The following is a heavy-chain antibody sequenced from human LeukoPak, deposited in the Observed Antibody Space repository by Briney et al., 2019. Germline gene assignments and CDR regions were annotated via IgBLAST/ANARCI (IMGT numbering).Heavy chain of an antibody. CDR3: ARSSRKYNWFDP. V-gene: IGHV1-69*01. J-gene: IGHJ5*02. Sequence: SVKVSCKASGGTFSSYAISWVRQAPGQGLEWMGGIIPIFGTANYAQKFQGRVTITADESTSTAYMELSSLRSEDTAVYYCARSSRKYNWFDPWGQGTLVTASS. D-gene: IGHD1-14*01. CDR2: IIPIFGTA. CDR1: GGTFSSYA.